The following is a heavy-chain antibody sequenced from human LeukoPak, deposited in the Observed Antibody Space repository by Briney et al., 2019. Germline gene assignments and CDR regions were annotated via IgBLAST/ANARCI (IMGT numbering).Heavy chain of an antibody. Sequence: PGGSLTLFCRPSGLSLCIHWVLWVRQAPGKGLVWVARISPDGSSALSADSVRGRFTISRDNADNTLYLQLNSLRAEDTAVYYGARVNLCRRYHLDFWRQGTLVTVSS. V-gene: IGHV3-74*03. J-gene: IGHJ4*02. CDR2: ISPDGSSA. D-gene: IGHD3-10*02. CDR3: ARVNLCRRYHLDF. CDR1: GLSLCIHW.